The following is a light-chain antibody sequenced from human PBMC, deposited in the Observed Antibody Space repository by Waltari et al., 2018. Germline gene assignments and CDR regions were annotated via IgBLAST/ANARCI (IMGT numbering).Light chain of an antibody. CDR2: EVN. Sequence: QSALTQPPSASGSPGQSVTISCTGTSSDIITYNYVSWYPHHPGKAPKLMIYEVNRRPSGVPDRFSGSMSGNTASLTVSGLQAEDEADYYCSANIGRNNHVIFGGGTKLTVL. CDR3: SANIGRNNHVI. J-gene: IGLJ2*01. V-gene: IGLV2-8*01. CDR1: SSDIITYNY.